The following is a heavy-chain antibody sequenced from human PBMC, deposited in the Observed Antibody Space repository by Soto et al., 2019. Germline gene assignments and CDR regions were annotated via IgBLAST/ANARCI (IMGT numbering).Heavy chain of an antibody. D-gene: IGHD5-12*01. CDR2: INHSGST. CDR3: ARGRWLRSSFDY. J-gene: IGHJ4*02. V-gene: IGHV4-39*07. CDR1: VGSISSGGYY. Sequence: PSETLSLTCTVSVGSISSGGYYWSWIRQHPGKGLEWIGEINHSGSTNYNPSLKSRVTISVDTSKNQFSLKLSSVTAADTAVYYCARGRWLRSSFDYWGQGTLVTV.